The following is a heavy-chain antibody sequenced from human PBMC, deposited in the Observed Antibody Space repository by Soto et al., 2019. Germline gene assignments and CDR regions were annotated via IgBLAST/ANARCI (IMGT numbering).Heavy chain of an antibody. Sequence: QVQLVQSGAEVKKPGSSVKVSCKASGGTFSSYAISWVRQAPGQGLEWMGGIIPIFGTANYAQKFQGRVTITAEESTSTAYMELSSLRSEDTAVYYCARDAGRIAAAGTDLLNCWGQGTLVTVSS. V-gene: IGHV1-69*01. J-gene: IGHJ4*02. CDR1: GGTFSSYA. CDR2: IIPIFGTA. D-gene: IGHD6-13*01. CDR3: ARDAGRIAAAGTDLLNC.